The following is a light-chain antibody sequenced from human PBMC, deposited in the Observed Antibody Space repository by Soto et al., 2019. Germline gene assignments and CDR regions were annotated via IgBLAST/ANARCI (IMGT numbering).Light chain of an antibody. CDR1: SSNIGAGYD. J-gene: IGLJ3*02. V-gene: IGLV1-40*01. CDR2: GND. CDR3: QAYDNSLSAWV. Sequence: QSVLTQPPSVSGAPGQRVTISCSGSSSNIGAGYDVHWYQQVPGAAPKLLIFGNDNRPSGVPDRFSGSKSGTSAPLAITGLQAEDEADYYCQAYDNSLSAWVFGGGTQLTVL.